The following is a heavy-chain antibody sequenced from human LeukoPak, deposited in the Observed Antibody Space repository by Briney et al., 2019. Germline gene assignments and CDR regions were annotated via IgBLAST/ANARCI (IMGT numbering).Heavy chain of an antibody. CDR2: NNPSGGST. V-gene: IGHV1-46*01. J-gene: IGHJ4*02. CDR3: ARRAQVERRHSQFDY. CDR1: GYIFTSSY. Sequence: ASVKVSCKASGYIFTSSYIHWVRQAPGQGLEWMGMNNPSGGSTGYAQKFQGRVTMTRDMSTSTVYMELSSLRSEDTAVFYCARRAQVERRHSQFDYWGQGTLVTVSS. D-gene: IGHD1-1*01.